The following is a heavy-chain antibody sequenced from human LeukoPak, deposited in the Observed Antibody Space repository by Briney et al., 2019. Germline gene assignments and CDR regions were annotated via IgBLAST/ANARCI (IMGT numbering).Heavy chain of an antibody. Sequence: PSETLSLTCTVSGGSISSSSYYWSWIRQPPGKGLEWIGSIYYRGSTYYNPSLKSRVTISVDTSKNQFSLNLSSVTAADTAVYYCARQENYYYYMDVWGKGTTVTVSS. D-gene: IGHD5-24*01. CDR3: ARQENYYYYMDV. J-gene: IGHJ6*03. V-gene: IGHV4-39*01. CDR2: IYYRGST. CDR1: GGSISSSSYY.